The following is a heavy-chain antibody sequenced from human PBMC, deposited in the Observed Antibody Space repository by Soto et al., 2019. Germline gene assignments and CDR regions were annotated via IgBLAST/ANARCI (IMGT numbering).Heavy chain of an antibody. D-gene: IGHD4-4*01. Sequence: GSVQVSYKASGYTFTGYYMHLVRQAPGQGLEWMGWINPNSGGTNYAQKFQGWVTMTRDTSISTASLKLSSVTAADTAVYYCARDGDGRMTTNPYYYNGMDVWGPGTPVTVSS. J-gene: IGHJ6*01. CDR1: GYTFTGYY. V-gene: IGHV1-2*04. CDR3: ARDGDGRMTTNPYYYNGMDV. CDR2: INPNSGGT.